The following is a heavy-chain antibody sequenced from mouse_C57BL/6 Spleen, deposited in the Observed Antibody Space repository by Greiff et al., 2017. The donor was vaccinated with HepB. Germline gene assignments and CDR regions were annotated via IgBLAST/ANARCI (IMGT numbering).Heavy chain of an antibody. CDR3: ARWKNWADY. CDR1: GYTFTSYG. Sequence: VHLVESGAELARPGASVKLSCKASGYTFTSYGISWVKQRTGQGLEWIGEIYPRSGNTYYNEKFKGKATLTADKSSSTAYMELRSLTSEDSAVYFCARWKNWADYWGQGTTLTVSS. CDR2: IYPRSGNT. D-gene: IGHD4-1*01. J-gene: IGHJ2*01. V-gene: IGHV1-81*01.